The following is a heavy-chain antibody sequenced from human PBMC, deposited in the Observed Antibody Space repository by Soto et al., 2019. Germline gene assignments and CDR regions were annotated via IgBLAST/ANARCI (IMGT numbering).Heavy chain of an antibody. CDR3: ARVGYVTNYGMAV. CDR1: GGTFSSYP. D-gene: IGHD2-8*02. Sequence: QVQLVQSGAEVKKPGSSVKVSCKASGGTFSSYPLNWVRQAPGQGLEWMGGIIPFFGTSNYGQKFQGRVTITADESTSTAYMELRRLRSEDTAVYYCARVGYVTNYGMAVWGQGTTVTVSS. CDR2: IIPFFGTS. J-gene: IGHJ6*02. V-gene: IGHV1-69*01.